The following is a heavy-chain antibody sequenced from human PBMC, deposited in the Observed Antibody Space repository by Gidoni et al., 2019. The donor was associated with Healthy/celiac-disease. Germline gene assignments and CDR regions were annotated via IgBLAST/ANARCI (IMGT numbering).Heavy chain of an antibody. D-gene: IGHD3-16*02. CDR1: GGSISSSSYY. J-gene: IGHJ3*02. Sequence: QLQLQESGPGLVKPSETLSLTCTVSGGSISSSSYYWGWIRQPPGKGLEWIGGIYYSGSTYYTPSLKSRVTISVDTSKNQFSLKLSSATAADTAVYYCARVYREDAFDIWGQGTMVTVSS. CDR2: IYYSGST. CDR3: ARVYREDAFDI. V-gene: IGHV4-39*01.